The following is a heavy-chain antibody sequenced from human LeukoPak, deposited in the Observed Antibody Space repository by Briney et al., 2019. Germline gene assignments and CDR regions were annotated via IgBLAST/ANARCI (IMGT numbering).Heavy chain of an antibody. D-gene: IGHD5-18*01. Sequence: PWGALRLSCAASGFSFSDSYMTWIRQAPGKGLECISYISSGGSTIYYADSVKGRFTISRDNAKNSLYLQMNSLRAEDTAVYYCARVYSYGLYYFHYWGQGTLVTVSS. CDR3: ARVYSYGLYYFHY. CDR2: ISSGGSTI. CDR1: GFSFSDSY. V-gene: IGHV3-11*01. J-gene: IGHJ4*02.